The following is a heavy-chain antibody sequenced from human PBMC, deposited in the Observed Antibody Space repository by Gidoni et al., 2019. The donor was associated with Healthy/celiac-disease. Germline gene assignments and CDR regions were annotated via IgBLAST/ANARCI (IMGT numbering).Heavy chain of an antibody. D-gene: IGHD3-10*01. Sequence: HVPLRQWGAALFKPSDTLSLTCAFYGGSFSGYYWSWLRQPPVKGLDWIGEIKKSERTNYNPSIKCRVNISGDTTKNQVTLKLSSVTAVDTAVYYGARQHYYGSGIYSRARYFDLWGRGTLVTVSS. J-gene: IGHJ2*01. V-gene: IGHV4-34*01. CDR1: GGSFSGYY. CDR2: IKKSERT. CDR3: ARQHYYGSGIYSRARYFDL.